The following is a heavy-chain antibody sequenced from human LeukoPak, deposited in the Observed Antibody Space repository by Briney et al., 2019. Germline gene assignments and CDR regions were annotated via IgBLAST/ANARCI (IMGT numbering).Heavy chain of an antibody. CDR1: GYTLTELS. V-gene: IGHV1-24*01. CDR2: FDPEDGET. Sequence: ASVKVSCKVSGYTLTELSMHWVRQAPGKGLEWMGGFDPEDGETIYAQKFQGRVTMTEDTSTDTAYMELCSLRSEDTAVYYCATDRVPYCTNGVCYTGNGFDYWGQGTLVTVSS. J-gene: IGHJ4*02. D-gene: IGHD2-8*01. CDR3: ATDRVPYCTNGVCYTGNGFDY.